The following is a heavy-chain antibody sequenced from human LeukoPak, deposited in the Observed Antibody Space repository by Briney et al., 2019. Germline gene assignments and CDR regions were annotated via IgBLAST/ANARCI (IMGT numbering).Heavy chain of an antibody. Sequence: GGSLRLSCAASGFTFSSYAMSWVRQAPGKGLEWVSAISGSGGSTYFADSVKGRFTISRDNSKNTLFLQMNSLRAEDTAVYYCATEGGPPIERYWGQGTLVTVPS. CDR2: ISGSGGST. V-gene: IGHV3-23*01. J-gene: IGHJ4*02. CDR1: GFTFSSYA. D-gene: IGHD2-15*01. CDR3: ATEGGPPIERY.